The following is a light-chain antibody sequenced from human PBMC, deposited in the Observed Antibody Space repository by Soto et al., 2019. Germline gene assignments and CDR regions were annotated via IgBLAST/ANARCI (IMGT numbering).Light chain of an antibody. CDR3: QQLNDYPVT. CDR1: QGISSY. V-gene: IGKV1-9*01. CDR2: TAS. J-gene: IGKJ4*01. Sequence: DIQLTQSPSFLSASVGDRVTITCRASQGISSYLAWYQQKPGIAPSLLIYTASTLQSGVPSRFSGSGSGTEFTLTISRLQPEDFATYFCQQLNDYPVTFGGGTKVEIK.